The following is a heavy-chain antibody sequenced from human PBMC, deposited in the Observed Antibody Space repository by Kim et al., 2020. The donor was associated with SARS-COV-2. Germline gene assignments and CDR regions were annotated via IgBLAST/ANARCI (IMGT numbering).Heavy chain of an antibody. J-gene: IGHJ6*02. CDR3: ARVSRFRAGTYDYFYYAMDV. Sequence: GGSLRLSCAASGFTFNTYWMHWVRQAPGKGLVWVARMNSDGSSRGYVDSVKGRFTISRDNAKNTLYLQMNSLRVDDTAVYFCARVSRFRAGTYDYFYYAMDVWGQGTTVTVYS. CDR2: MNSDGSSR. V-gene: IGHV3-74*01. CDR1: GFTFNTYW. D-gene: IGHD3-10*01.